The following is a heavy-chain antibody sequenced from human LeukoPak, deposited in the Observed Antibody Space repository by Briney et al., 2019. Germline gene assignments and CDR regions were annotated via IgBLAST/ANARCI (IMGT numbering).Heavy chain of an antibody. V-gene: IGHV3-30*02. CDR3: AKALDQWDQAAGWDF. J-gene: IGHJ4*02. D-gene: IGHD1/OR15-1a*01. Sequence: GGSLRLSCAASGFTFSSYAMSWVRQAPGKGLEWVAFIRSTGGNKYYADSVKGRFTLSRDNSKNTAYLQMNSLRIEDTALYHCAKALDQWDQAAGWDFWGQGSLVTVSS. CDR2: IRSTGGNK. CDR1: GFTFSSYA.